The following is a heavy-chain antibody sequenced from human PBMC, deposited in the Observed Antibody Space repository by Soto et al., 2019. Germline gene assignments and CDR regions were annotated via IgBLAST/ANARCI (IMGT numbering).Heavy chain of an antibody. Sequence: GGSLRLSCAASGFTFTNAWMSWVRQAPGRGLEWVGRIKSKTDDGTTDYAAPVKGRFTISREDSKNTLYLQMNSLKTEDTAVYYCTTGSSGWSQGGFDPWGQGTLVTVSS. CDR3: TTGSSGWSQGGFDP. D-gene: IGHD6-19*01. J-gene: IGHJ5*02. CDR1: GFTFTNAW. V-gene: IGHV3-15*01. CDR2: IKSKTDDGTT.